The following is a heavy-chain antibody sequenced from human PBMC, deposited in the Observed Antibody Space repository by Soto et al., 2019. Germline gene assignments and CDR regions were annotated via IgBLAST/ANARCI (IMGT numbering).Heavy chain of an antibody. CDR2: IIPMFDTA. CDR3: ARNGTLTGYSYGMDV. V-gene: IGHV1-69*01. Sequence: QVQLVQSGAELRKPGSSVKVSCKASGGTFSDSTINWVRQAPGQRPEWMGGIIPMFDTANYAEKFQGRVTITADESTSTSFMEVSSLRSEDTAVYYCARNGTLTGYSYGMDVWGQGTMVTVSS. CDR1: GGTFSDST. J-gene: IGHJ6*02. D-gene: IGHD2-8*01.